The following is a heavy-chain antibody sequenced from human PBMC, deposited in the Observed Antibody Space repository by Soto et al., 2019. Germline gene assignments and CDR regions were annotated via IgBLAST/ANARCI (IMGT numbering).Heavy chain of an antibody. CDR1: GYTFTRYG. CDR3: AKNGQPPYYYYGLDV. D-gene: IGHD2-8*01. V-gene: IGHV1-18*01. J-gene: IGHJ6*02. CDR2: ISGYNGDT. Sequence: ASVKVSCRASGYTFTRYGISWVRQAPGQGLEWMGWISGYNGDTNYAQKFQDRVSMTIDTSTGTAYMELRSLTSDDTAIYYCAKNGQPPYYYYGLDVWGQGTKVTVSS.